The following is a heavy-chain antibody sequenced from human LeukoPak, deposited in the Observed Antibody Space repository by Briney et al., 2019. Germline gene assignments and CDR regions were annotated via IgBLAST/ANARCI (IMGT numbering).Heavy chain of an antibody. Sequence: GGSLRLSCAASGFTFSNAWMSWVRQAPGKGLEWVGRIKSKTDGGATEYDAPVKRSFTISRDDSTNTLYLQMNSLKTADTAVYYCTTSVALLWFGELLGENDYWGQGTLVTVSS. CDR2: IKSKTDGGAT. D-gene: IGHD3-10*01. V-gene: IGHV3-15*01. J-gene: IGHJ4*02. CDR3: TTSVALLWFGELLGENDY. CDR1: GFTFSNAW.